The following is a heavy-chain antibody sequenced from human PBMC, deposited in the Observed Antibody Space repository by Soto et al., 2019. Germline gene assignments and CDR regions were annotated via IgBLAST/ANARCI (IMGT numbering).Heavy chain of an antibody. CDR3: ARNYYDGSGYFY. V-gene: IGHV4-39*01. CDR2: IYNGGDT. J-gene: IGHJ4*02. Sequence: PSETLSLTCSVSSVSVSSSRYQWIWIRQPPGKGLEWIGTIYNGGDTHYNPSLESRVIISVDTSKNQFSVKLSSVTAADTAVYYCARNYYDGSGYFYWGQGTLVTVSS. D-gene: IGHD3-22*01. CDR1: SVSVSSSRYQ.